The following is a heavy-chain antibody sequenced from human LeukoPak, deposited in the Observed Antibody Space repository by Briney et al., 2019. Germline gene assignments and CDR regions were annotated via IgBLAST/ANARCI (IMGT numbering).Heavy chain of an antibody. J-gene: IGHJ4*02. D-gene: IGHD1-26*01. CDR1: GFTFSSYG. Sequence: GGSLRLSCAASGFTFSSYGMHWVRQAPGKGLEWVAVISYDGSNKYYADSAKGQFTISRDNSKTTKNLQMKSLRAEDTVVYYCAKDGREAVPDYWGQGTLVTVSS. CDR3: AKDGREAVPDY. CDR2: ISYDGSNK. V-gene: IGHV3-30*18.